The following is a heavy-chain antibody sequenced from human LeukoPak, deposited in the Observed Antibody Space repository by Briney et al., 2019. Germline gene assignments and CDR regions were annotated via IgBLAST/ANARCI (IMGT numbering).Heavy chain of an antibody. CDR1: GVSFNDYY. J-gene: IGHJ4*02. Sequence: SETLSLTCAVSGVSFNDYYWSWVRQTPGKGLGWIGEINHSGYTNDSPSLKSRVTLSIDTSRKQFSLNLRSVTVADSGIYYCTRMTTGHDYWGQGTLVTVSS. D-gene: IGHD4-17*01. CDR3: TRMTTGHDY. CDR2: INHSGYT. V-gene: IGHV4-34*01.